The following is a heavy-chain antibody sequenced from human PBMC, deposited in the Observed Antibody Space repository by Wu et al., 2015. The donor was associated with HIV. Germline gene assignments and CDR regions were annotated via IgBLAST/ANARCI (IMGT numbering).Heavy chain of an antibody. Sequence: QVQLVQSGAEVKKPGASVKVSCQASGYTFPTYGISWVRQAPGQGLEWMGWSNPNSGGTNYAQKFQGRVTMTRDTSISTAYMELSRLRSDDTAVYYCARDPRGSFYYMDVWGKGTTVTVSS. J-gene: IGHJ6*03. D-gene: IGHD1-26*01. CDR3: ARDPRGSFYYMDV. V-gene: IGHV1-2*02. CDR1: GYTFPTYG. CDR2: SNPNSGGT.